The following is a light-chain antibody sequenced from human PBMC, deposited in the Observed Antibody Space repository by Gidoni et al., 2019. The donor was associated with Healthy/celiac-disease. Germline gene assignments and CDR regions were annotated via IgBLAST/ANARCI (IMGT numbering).Light chain of an antibody. V-gene: IGKV3-11*01. CDR1: QSVSTY. Sequence: PATLSLSTVERATLSCRASQSVSTYLAWYQQKPGQAHRLLLYDASHWATGIPARFSGSGCGTDFTLTISSLEPEDVALYYCQQRSHWLLTFGPXTKVDIK. CDR2: DAS. J-gene: IGKJ3*01. CDR3: QQRSHWLLT.